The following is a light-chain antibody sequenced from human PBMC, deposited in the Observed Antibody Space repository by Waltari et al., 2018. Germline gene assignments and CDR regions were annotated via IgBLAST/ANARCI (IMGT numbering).Light chain of an antibody. V-gene: IGKV1-9*01. CDR2: AAF. J-gene: IGKJ5*01. CDR1: QGISSY. CDR3: QQFNTYPLT. Sequence: IQLTQSPSSLSASVGARVTITCRASQGISSYLAWYQQKPEKAPNLLIYAAFTLQSGVPSRFSGSGSGTDFTLTISSLQPEDFATYYCQQFNTYPLTFGQGTRLEIK.